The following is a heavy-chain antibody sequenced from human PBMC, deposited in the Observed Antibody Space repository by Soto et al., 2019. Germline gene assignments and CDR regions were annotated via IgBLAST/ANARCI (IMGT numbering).Heavy chain of an antibody. CDR3: AGDEQLSYVYFWSGPRPNNWFEP. Sequence: ASVKVSCKASGYTFTSYGINWVRQAPVQGLEWMGWISAYNGNTSYAQKLQGRVTMTTATSTSTAYRELRSLRSHDTAVYYCAGDEQLSYVYFWSGPRPNNWFEPWGQGILLTVSS. V-gene: IGHV1-18*04. CDR1: GYTFTSYG. J-gene: IGHJ5*02. CDR2: ISAYNGNT. D-gene: IGHD3-3*01.